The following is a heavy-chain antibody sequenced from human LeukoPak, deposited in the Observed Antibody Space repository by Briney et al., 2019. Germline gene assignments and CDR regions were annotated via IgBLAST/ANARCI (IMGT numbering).Heavy chain of an antibody. CDR1: GFAFRNYA. CDR3: AKDHCVQCWDYYYMDV. J-gene: IGHJ6*03. V-gene: IGHV3-30*04. Sequence: QSGGSLRSSVAALGFAFRNYAMHGVGKAPGKGLEGVAVISYDGITKYYAGSAKGRFPISRANSKNTLYCKVNSLGAEDTAVYYCAKDHCVQCWDYYYMDVWGKGTTVTVSS. D-gene: IGHD1-26*01. CDR2: ISYDGITK.